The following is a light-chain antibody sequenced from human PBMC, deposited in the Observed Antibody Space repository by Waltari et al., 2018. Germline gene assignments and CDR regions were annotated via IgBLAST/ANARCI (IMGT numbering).Light chain of an antibody. CDR1: QGISPY. CDR3: QQSYSIPWT. Sequence: DIQMTQSPSSLSASVGERVTITCRPSQGISPYLNWYQQKPGKAPKLLIHAASTLQSGAPSRFSGSGSWTEFTLTISSLQPEDFATYYCQQSYSIPWTFGQGTEVEI. V-gene: IGKV1-39*01. CDR2: AAS. J-gene: IGKJ1*01.